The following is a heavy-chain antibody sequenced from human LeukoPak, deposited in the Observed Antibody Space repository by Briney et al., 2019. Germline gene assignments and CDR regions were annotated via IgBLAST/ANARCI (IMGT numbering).Heavy chain of an antibody. V-gene: IGHV4-34*01. D-gene: IGHD6-13*01. CDR1: GGSFSGYY. J-gene: IGHJ6*02. Sequence: PSETLSLTCAVYGGSFSGYYWSWIRQPPGKGLEWIGEINHSGSTNYNPSLKSRVTISVDTSKNQFSLKLSSVTAADTAVYYCARVRGIAAAGTSNSMDVWGQGTTVTVSS. CDR2: INHSGST. CDR3: ARVRGIAAAGTSNSMDV.